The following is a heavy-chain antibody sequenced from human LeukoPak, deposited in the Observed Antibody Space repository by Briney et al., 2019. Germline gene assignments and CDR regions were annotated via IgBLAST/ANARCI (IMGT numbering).Heavy chain of an antibody. CDR1: GFTFSNAW. CDR3: STATSY. Sequence: GGSLRLSCAASGFTFSNAWMSWVRQAPGKGLEWVGRIKSKTYGGTTDYAAPVKGRFTISRDNSKNTVYLQMNSLKTEDTGVYYCSTATSYWGQGSLVTVSS. V-gene: IGHV3-15*01. CDR2: IKSKTYGGTT. J-gene: IGHJ4*02.